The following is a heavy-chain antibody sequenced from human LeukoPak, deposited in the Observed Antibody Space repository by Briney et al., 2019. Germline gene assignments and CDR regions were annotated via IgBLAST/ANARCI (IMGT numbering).Heavy chain of an antibody. D-gene: IGHD3-16*01. CDR1: GYTFTSYA. Sequence: ASVKVSCKASGYTFTSYAMNWVRQAPGQGLEWMGGIIPIFGTANYAQKFQGRVTITADESTSTAYMELSSLRSEDAAVYYCARGFDYDYVWGSYPPDYYFDYWGQGTLVTVSS. V-gene: IGHV1-69*13. CDR3: ARGFDYDYVWGSYPPDYYFDY. CDR2: IIPIFGTA. J-gene: IGHJ4*02.